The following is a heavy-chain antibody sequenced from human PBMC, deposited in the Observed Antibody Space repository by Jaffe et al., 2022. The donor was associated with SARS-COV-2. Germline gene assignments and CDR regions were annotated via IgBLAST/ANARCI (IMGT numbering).Heavy chain of an antibody. V-gene: IGHV4-34*01. CDR3: ARVVGIFPPDY. Sequence: QVQLQQWGAGLLKPSETLSLTCAVYGGSFSGYYWSWIRQPPGKGLEWIGEINHSGSTNYNPSLKSRVTISVDTSKNQFSLKLSSVTAADTAVYYCARVVGIFPPDYWGQGTLVTVSS. J-gene: IGHJ4*02. D-gene: IGHD3-3*01. CDR2: INHSGST. CDR1: GGSFSGYY.